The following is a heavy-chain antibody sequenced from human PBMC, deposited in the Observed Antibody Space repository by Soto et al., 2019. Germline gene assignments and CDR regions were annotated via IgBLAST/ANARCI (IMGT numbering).Heavy chain of an antibody. Sequence: QVQLVQSGAEVKKPGASVRVSCKASGDGFSNYGFSWVRQAPGQGLEWLGWISAYDGQTNYTKKFQGRVTRTTDTSSSTAYMERRSLRSDDTAVYYCARVWYYDSSGYYAFDYWGLGTLVTVSS. J-gene: IGHJ4*02. CDR2: ISAYDGQT. CDR1: GDGFSNYG. V-gene: IGHV1-18*01. D-gene: IGHD3-22*01. CDR3: ARVWYYDSSGYYAFDY.